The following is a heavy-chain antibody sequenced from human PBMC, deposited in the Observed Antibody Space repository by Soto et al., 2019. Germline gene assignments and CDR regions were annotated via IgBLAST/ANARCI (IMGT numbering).Heavy chain of an antibody. D-gene: IGHD1-1*01. CDR3: AGRPRTTGATTYGLDV. CDR2: IYPADSDT. CDR1: GYSFTNYW. V-gene: IGHV5-51*01. Sequence: PGESLKISCQGSGYSFTNYWIGWVRQMPGKGLEWMGIIYPADSDTRYSPSFQGQVTISADKSISTAYLQWSSLKASDTAMYYWAGRPRTTGATTYGLDVWGQGTTVTVSS. J-gene: IGHJ6*02.